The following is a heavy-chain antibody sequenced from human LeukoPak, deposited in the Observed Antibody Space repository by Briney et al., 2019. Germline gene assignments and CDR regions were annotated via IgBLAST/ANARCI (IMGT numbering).Heavy chain of an antibody. Sequence: GGSLRLSCAASGFTFSSYAMHRVHQAPGKGLEWVAVISYDGSNKYYADSVKGRFTISRDNSKNTLYLQMNSLRAEDTAVYYCARGPESGSYYKYDYWGQGTLVTASS. CDR1: GFTFSSYA. V-gene: IGHV3-30-3*01. CDR3: ARGPESGSYYKYDY. CDR2: ISYDGSNK. D-gene: IGHD1-26*01. J-gene: IGHJ4*02.